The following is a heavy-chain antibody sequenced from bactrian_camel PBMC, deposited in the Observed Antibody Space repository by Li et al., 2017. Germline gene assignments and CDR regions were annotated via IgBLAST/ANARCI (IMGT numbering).Heavy chain of an antibody. J-gene: IGHJ4*01. D-gene: IGHD7*01. CDR2: ISWGSVT. CDR1: ENTYNY. Sequence: HVQLVETGGGSVQAGGSLRLSCVASENTYNYVGWFRLAPGKEREGVAGISWGSVTIYDKSVQGRFTISRDNAKNTVYLEMNSLKSDDTAIYYCAAKSGGNCGDWAQYDNWGQGTQVTVS. CDR3: AAKSGGNCGDWAQYDN. V-gene: IGHV3S53*01.